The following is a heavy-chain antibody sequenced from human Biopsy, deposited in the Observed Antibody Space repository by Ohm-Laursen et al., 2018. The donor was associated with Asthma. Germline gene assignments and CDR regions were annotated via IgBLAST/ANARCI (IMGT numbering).Heavy chain of an antibody. CDR2: IYHSGPT. V-gene: IGHV4-4*02. Sequence: SETLSLTCTVSGGSIISSSWWSWVRQTPGKGLEWIGEIYHSGPTNYNPSLKSRVTISVDKSKNQFSLKLTSVTAADTAVYYCAKIYDRLVLYGMDVWGPGTTVTVSS. CDR1: GGSIISSSW. J-gene: IGHJ6*02. CDR3: AKIYDRLVLYGMDV. D-gene: IGHD6-19*01.